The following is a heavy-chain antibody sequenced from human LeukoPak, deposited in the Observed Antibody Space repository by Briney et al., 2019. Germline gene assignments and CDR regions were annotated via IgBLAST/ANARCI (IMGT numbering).Heavy chain of an antibody. CDR3: AREVHYYDSSGYYLG. Sequence: SETLSLTCTVSGGSVSSGSYYWSWIRQPPGKGLEWIGYIYYSGSTNYNPSLKSRVTISVDTSKNQFSLKLSSVTAADTAVYYCAREVHYYDSSGYYLGWGQGTLVTVSS. CDR1: GGSVSSGSYY. CDR2: IYYSGST. V-gene: IGHV4-61*01. D-gene: IGHD3-22*01. J-gene: IGHJ4*02.